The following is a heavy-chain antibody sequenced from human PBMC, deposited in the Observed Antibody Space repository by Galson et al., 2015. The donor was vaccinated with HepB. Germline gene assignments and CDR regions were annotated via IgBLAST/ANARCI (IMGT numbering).Heavy chain of an antibody. V-gene: IGHV3-7*03. CDR3: ARSAGVPARMYYFDY. J-gene: IGHJ4*02. CDR2: IKQDGSEK. Sequence: SLRLSCAASGFTFKRAWMSWVRQAPGKGLEWVANIKQDGSEKYYVDSVKGRFTISRDNAKNSLYLQMNSLRAEDTAVYYCARSAGVPARMYYFDYWGQGTLVTVSS. D-gene: IGHD2-2*01. CDR1: GFTFKRAW.